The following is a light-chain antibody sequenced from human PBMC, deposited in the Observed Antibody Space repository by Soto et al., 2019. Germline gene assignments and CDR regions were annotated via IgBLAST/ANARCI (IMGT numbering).Light chain of an antibody. CDR1: SSDVGGYNS. J-gene: IGLJ1*01. CDR2: EVR. CDR3: SSYTGTNNFGV. V-gene: IGLV2-8*01. Sequence: QSALTQPPSASGSPGQSVTISCTGSSSDVGGYNSVSWYQQHPGKAPKLVIYEVRTRPSGVPDRFSGSKSGNTASLTVSGLQAEDEADDYCSSYTGTNNFGVFGPGTKLTVL.